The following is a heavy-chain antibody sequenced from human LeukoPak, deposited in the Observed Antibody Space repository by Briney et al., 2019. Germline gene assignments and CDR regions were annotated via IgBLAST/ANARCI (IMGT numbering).Heavy chain of an antibody. CDR1: GLTFTMFC. CDR2: INFGGSKK. Sequence: WGSLRLTCAASGLTFTMFCIHWVRQAPGKGLEWVSVINFGGSKKYNAYSMKGRFIISSNTYQNTVFLQMNSLRAEDTAVCYCVGDTGYNKYGMDVWGKGTTVTVSS. CDR3: VGDTGYNKYGMDV. D-gene: IGHD1-14*01. V-gene: IGHV3-33*08. J-gene: IGHJ6*04.